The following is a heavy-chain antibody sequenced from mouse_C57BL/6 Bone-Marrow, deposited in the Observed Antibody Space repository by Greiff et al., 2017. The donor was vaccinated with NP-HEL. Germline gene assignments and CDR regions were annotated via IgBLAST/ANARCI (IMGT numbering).Heavy chain of an antibody. CDR3: ARGDYYSSTCMDY. V-gene: IGHV5-4*01. Sequence: DVQLVESGGGLVKPGGSLKLSCAASGFTFSSYAMSWVRQTPEKRLEWVATISDGGSYTYYPDNVKGRFTISRDNAKNNLYLQMSHLKSEDTAVYYCARGDYYSSTCMDYWGQGTSVTVSS. CDR2: ISDGGSYT. J-gene: IGHJ4*01. D-gene: IGHD1-1*01. CDR1: GFTFSSYA.